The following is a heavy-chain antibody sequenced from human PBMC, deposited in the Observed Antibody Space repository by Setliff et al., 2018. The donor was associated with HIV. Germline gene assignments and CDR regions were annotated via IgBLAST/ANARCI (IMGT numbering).Heavy chain of an antibody. CDR1: GGSISSHY. Sequence: SETLSLTCTVSGGSISSHYWSWIRQPPGKGLEWIGYSYYSGSTNYNPSLKSRVTISVDTSKNQFSLRLSSVTAADTAVYYCARQGEVGWFDRWGQGTLVTVSS. CDR3: ARQGEVGWFDR. D-gene: IGHD1-26*01. J-gene: IGHJ5*02. CDR2: SYYSGST. V-gene: IGHV4-59*08.